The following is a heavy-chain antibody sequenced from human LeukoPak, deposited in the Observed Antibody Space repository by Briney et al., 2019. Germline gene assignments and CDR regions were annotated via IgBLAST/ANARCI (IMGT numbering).Heavy chain of an antibody. CDR3: ARGPLYSSSWYSPYYYYYGMDV. CDR2: IIPIFGTA. D-gene: IGHD6-13*01. CDR1: GGTFSSYA. Sequence: EASVKVSCKASGGTFSSYAISWVRQAPGQGLEWMGGIIPIFGTANYAQKFQGRVTITADESTSTAYMELSSLRSEDTAVYYCARGPLYSSSWYSPYYYYYGMDVWGQGTTVTVSS. J-gene: IGHJ6*02. V-gene: IGHV1-69*13.